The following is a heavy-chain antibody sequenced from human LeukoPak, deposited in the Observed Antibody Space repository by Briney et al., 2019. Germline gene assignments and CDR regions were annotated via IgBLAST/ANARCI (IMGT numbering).Heavy chain of an antibody. CDR1: GFTFSSYA. Sequence: GGSLRLSCAASGFTFSSYAMSWVRQAPGKGLEWVSAISGSGGSTYYADSVKGRFTISRDNSKNTLYLQINSLRAEDTAVYYCAKDPAIVVVYYFDYWGQGTLVTVSS. CDR2: ISGSGGST. CDR3: AKDPAIVVVYYFDY. D-gene: IGHD3-22*01. J-gene: IGHJ4*02. V-gene: IGHV3-23*01.